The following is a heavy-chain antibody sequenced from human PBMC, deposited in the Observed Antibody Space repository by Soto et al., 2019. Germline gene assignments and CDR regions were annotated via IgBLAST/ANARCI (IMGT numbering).Heavy chain of an antibody. V-gene: IGHV3-74*01. Sequence: EVQLVESGGGLVQPGGSLRLSCAASGFTFSSYWMHWVRQAPGKGLVWVSRINSDGSITYYADSVKGRLTTSRDNAKNTLYLQMNSLRAEDTAVYYCATAVPFDYWGQGTLVTVSS. CDR1: GFTFSSYW. CDR2: INSDGSIT. CDR3: ATAVPFDY. J-gene: IGHJ4*02.